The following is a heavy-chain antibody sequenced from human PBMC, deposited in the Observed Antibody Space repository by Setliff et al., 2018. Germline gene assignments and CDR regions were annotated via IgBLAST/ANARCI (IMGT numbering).Heavy chain of an antibody. Sequence: SETLSLTCTVPGGSISRGGYYWSWIRQHPGKGLDWIGYIYYRGSTYYNPSLKSRVTISVDTSKNQFSLKLSSVTAADTAVYYCAREAGYYDSSGPVGVPYYYYMDVWGKGTTVTVSS. CDR1: GGSISRGGYY. D-gene: IGHD3-22*01. CDR3: AREAGYYDSSGPVGVPYYYYMDV. J-gene: IGHJ6*03. V-gene: IGHV4-31*03. CDR2: IYYRGST.